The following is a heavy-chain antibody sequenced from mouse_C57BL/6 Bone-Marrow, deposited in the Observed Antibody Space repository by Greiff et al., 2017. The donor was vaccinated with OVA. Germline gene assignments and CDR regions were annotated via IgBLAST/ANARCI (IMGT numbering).Heavy chain of an antibody. J-gene: IGHJ3*01. Sequence: QVQLQQSGAELVRPGTSVKVSCKASGYAFPNYLIEWVKQRPGQGLEWIGVINPGSGGTNYNEKFKGKATLTADKSSSTAYMQLSSLTSEDSAVYFCARSHYGNLFAYWGQGTLVTVSA. CDR3: ARSHYGNLFAY. V-gene: IGHV1-54*01. D-gene: IGHD2-1*01. CDR2: INPGSGGT. CDR1: GYAFPNYL.